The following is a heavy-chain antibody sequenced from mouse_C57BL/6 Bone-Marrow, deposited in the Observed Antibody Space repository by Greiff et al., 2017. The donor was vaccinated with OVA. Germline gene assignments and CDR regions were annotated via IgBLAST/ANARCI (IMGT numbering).Heavy chain of an antibody. Sequence: VQLQQPGAELVKPGASVKMSCKASGYTFTSYWITWVKQRPGQGLEWIGDIYPGSGSTNYNEKFKSKATLTVDTSSSTAYMQLSSLTSEDSAVYYCARGCYEYDAWFAYWGQGTLVTVAA. CDR1: GYTFTSYW. CDR2: IYPGSGST. D-gene: IGHD2-4*01. J-gene: IGHJ3*01. V-gene: IGHV1-55*01. CDR3: ARGCYEYDAWFAY.